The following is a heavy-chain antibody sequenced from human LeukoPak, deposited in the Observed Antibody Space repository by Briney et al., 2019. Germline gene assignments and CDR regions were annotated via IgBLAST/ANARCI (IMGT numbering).Heavy chain of an antibody. V-gene: IGHV1-18*01. J-gene: IGHJ4*02. Sequence: ASVKVSCKASGYTFTSYGISWVRQAPGQGLEWMGWISAYNGNTNYAQKLQGRVTMTTDTSTSKAYMELRSLRSDDTAVYYCARVVVVPAAMQALFDYWGQGTLVTVSS. CDR1: GYTFTSYG. CDR3: ARVVVVPAAMQALFDY. D-gene: IGHD2-2*01. CDR2: ISAYNGNT.